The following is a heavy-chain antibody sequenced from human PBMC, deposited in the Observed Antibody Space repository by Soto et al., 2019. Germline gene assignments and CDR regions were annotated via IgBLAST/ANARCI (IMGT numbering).Heavy chain of an antibody. D-gene: IGHD1-26*01. J-gene: IGHJ4*02. CDR2: ISGSGGT. CDR1: GFTFSSYV. CDR3: AKDRGRYKGFDY. Sequence: GGSLRLSCAASGFTFSSYVMSWVRQAPGKGLEWVSEISGSGGTVYADSVKGRFIISRDNPKNTMYLQMNSLRAEDTAVYYCAKDRGRYKGFDYWGQGTLVTVSS. V-gene: IGHV3-23*01.